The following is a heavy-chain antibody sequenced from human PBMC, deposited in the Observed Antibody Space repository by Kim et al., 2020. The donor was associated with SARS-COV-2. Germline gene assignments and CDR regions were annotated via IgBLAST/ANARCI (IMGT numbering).Heavy chain of an antibody. CDR3: VRQVAGSNFDV. Sequence: YAESVKGRLTISRDNSKNTVYLQLNILRAEDTAIYYCVRQVAGSNFDVWGQGTMVTVSS. J-gene: IGHJ3*01. D-gene: IGHD3-10*01. V-gene: IGHV3-23*01.